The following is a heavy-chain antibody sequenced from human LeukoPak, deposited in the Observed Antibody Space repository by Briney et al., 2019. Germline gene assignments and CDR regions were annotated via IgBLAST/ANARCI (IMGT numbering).Heavy chain of an antibody. CDR2: TNPNSGNT. D-gene: IGHD4-17*01. V-gene: IGHV1-8*01. Sequence: ASVMVSCKASGYTFTSYDINWVRQATGQGLEWMGWTNPNSGNTGYAQKFQGRVTMTRNTSISTAYMELSSLRSEDTAVYYCARGPSKVTARWYNWFDPWGQGTLVTVSS. CDR1: GYTFTSYD. CDR3: ARGPSKVTARWYNWFDP. J-gene: IGHJ5*02.